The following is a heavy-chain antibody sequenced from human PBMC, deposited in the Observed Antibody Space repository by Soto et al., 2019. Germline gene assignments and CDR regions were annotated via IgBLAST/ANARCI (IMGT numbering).Heavy chain of an antibody. D-gene: IGHD2-8*01. CDR2: ISNSGSNI. Sequence: GGSLRLSCAASGFTFSSYCMSWVRQAPGKGLEWVSYISNSGSNIYYADSVKGRFTISRDNAKNSLYLQMNSLRAEDTAVYYCARKVLMVLDVPNWFDPWGQGTLVTVSS. CDR3: ARKVLMVLDVPNWFDP. J-gene: IGHJ5*02. V-gene: IGHV3-48*04. CDR1: GFTFSSYC.